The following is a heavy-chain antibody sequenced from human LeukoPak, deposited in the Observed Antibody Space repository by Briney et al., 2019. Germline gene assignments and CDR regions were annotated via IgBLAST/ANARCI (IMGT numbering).Heavy chain of an antibody. CDR3: ARDHYYDTSGD. CDR2: INPNSGDT. V-gene: IGHV1-2*02. CDR1: GYTFTGYN. Sequence: ASVKVSCKASGYTFTGYNMNWVRQAPGQGLEWMGWINPNSGDTNYAQKFQGRVTMTRDTSISTAYMELSSLRSDDTAVYYCARDHYYDTSGDWGQGTLVTVSS. J-gene: IGHJ4*02. D-gene: IGHD3-22*01.